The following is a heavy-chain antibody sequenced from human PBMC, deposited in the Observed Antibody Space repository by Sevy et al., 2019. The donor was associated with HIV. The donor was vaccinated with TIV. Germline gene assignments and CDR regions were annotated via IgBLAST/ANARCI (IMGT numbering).Heavy chain of an antibody. Sequence: GGSLRLSCAASVFTFSSYGMHWVRQAPGKGLEWVAVIWYDGSNKYYADSVKGRFTISRDNSKNTLYLQMNSLRAEDTAVYYCARATPESVVVPAAIRFGAFDIWGQGTMVTVSS. D-gene: IGHD2-2*02. CDR2: IWYDGSNK. V-gene: IGHV3-33*01. J-gene: IGHJ3*02. CDR1: VFTFSSYG. CDR3: ARATPESVVVPAAIRFGAFDI.